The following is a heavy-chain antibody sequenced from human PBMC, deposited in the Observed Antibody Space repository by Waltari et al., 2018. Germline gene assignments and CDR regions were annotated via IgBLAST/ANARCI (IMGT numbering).Heavy chain of an antibody. V-gene: IGHV4-30-4*01. CDR3: ASSWDHYYIDV. J-gene: IGHJ6*03. D-gene: IGHD1-26*01. CDR2: LYNRGSI. CDR1: GGSISSGDFY. Sequence: QVQLQESGPGLVKPSQTLSLTCSVSGGSISSGDFYWSWIRQPPGKGLEWIGFLYNRGSIYYNPSLKSRLTISADTSQNQFSLRLTSVTVADTAVYYCASSWDHYYIDVWGKGTTVTVSS.